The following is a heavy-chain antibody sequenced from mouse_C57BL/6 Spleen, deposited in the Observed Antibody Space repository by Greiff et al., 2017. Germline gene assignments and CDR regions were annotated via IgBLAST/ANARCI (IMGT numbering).Heavy chain of an antibody. D-gene: IGHD1-1*01. Sequence: EVHLVESGGGLVKPGGSLKLFCAASGFTFSDYGMHWVRQAPEKGLEWVAYISSGSSTIYYADTVKGRFTISRDNAKNTLFLQMTSLRSEDTAMYYCARLPTGAMDYWGQGTSVTVSS. V-gene: IGHV5-17*01. CDR1: GFTFSDYG. CDR2: ISSGSSTI. CDR3: ARLPTGAMDY. J-gene: IGHJ4*01.